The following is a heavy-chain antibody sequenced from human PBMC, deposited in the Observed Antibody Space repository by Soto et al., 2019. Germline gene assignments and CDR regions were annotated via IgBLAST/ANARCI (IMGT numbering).Heavy chain of an antibody. CDR2: ISSGGTYI. CDR3: ASYYSGSGSYYSHGMDV. Sequence: GGSLRLSCAASGFTFSTYSMNWVRQAPGKGLEWVSFISSGGTYIYYADSVKGRFTISRDNAKNSLYLQMNSLRAEDTAVYYCASYYSGSGSYYSHGMDVWGQGTTVTVSS. J-gene: IGHJ6*02. D-gene: IGHD3-10*01. V-gene: IGHV3-21*01. CDR1: GFTFSTYS.